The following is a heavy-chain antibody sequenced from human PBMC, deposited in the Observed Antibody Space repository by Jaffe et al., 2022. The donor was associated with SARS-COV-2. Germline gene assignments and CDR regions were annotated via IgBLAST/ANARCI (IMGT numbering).Heavy chain of an antibody. CDR1: GFTFSSYW. CDR2: INQEGSEK. Sequence: EVQLVESGGGLVQPGGSLRLSCAVSGFTFSSYWMSWVRQAPGKGLEWVANINQEGSEKYYVDSVKGRFTISRDNAKNSLYLQVNSLRAEDTAVYYCARDSITLFDYWGQGTLVTVSS. J-gene: IGHJ4*02. V-gene: IGHV3-7*01. D-gene: IGHD3-3*02. CDR3: ARDSITLFDY.